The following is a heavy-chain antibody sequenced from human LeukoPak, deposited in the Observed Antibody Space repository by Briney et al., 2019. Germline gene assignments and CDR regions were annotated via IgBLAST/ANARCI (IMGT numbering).Heavy chain of an antibody. J-gene: IGHJ5*02. CDR1: GYTFTSYA. Sequence: ASVKVSCKASGYTFTSYAMHWVRQAPGQRLEWMGWINAGNGNTKYSQKFQGRVTITRDTSASTAYMALSSLRSEDTAVYYCAFFIVVVPAAITGNWFDPWGQGTLVTVSS. D-gene: IGHD2-2*01. CDR3: AFFIVVVPAAITGNWFDP. V-gene: IGHV1-3*01. CDR2: INAGNGNT.